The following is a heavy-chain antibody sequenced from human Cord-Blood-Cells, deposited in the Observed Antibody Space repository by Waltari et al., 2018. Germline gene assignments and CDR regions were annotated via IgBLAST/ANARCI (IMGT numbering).Heavy chain of an antibody. CDR3: AVVGTRIVATIRGVVDY. CDR2: IIPIFGTA. J-gene: IGHJ4*02. Sequence: QVQLVQSGAEVKKPGSSVKVSCKASGGTFSSHAISRVRPAPRQGLEWMGGIIPIFGTANYAQKFQGRVTITADESTSTAYMELSSLRSEDTAVYYCAVVGTRIVATIRGVVDYWGQGTLVTVSS. CDR1: GGTFSSHA. D-gene: IGHD5-12*01. V-gene: IGHV1-69*01.